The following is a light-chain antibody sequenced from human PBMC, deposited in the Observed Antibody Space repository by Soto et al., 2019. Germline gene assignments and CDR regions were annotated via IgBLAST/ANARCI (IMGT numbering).Light chain of an antibody. CDR3: QQYGGLPPWT. CDR2: GAS. J-gene: IGKJ1*01. CDR1: QSLSTSY. V-gene: IGKV3-20*01. Sequence: EIVLTQSPGTLSLFPGERATLSCRASQSLSTSYLAWYRLKPGQAPRLLIYGASSRATDIPDRFSGSGSGTDFTLTISRLEPEDFAVYYCQQYGGLPPWTFGQGTKVEIK.